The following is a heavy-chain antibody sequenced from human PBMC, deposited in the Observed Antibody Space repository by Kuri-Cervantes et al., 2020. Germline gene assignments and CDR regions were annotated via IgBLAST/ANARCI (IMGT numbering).Heavy chain of an antibody. Sequence: GSLRLSCTVSGGSISSYYWSWIRQPAGKGLEWIGRIYTSGSTNYNPSLKSRVTMSVDTSKNQFPLKLSSVTAADTAVYYCARDYYDSSGTFDYWGQGTLVTVSS. CDR1: GGSISSYY. CDR2: IYTSGST. V-gene: IGHV4-4*07. D-gene: IGHD3-22*01. CDR3: ARDYYDSSGTFDY. J-gene: IGHJ4*02.